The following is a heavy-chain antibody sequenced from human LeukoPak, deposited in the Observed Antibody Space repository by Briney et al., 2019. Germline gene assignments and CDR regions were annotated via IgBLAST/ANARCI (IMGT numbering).Heavy chain of an antibody. CDR3: AREPYYYDSSHWFDP. J-gene: IGHJ5*02. V-gene: IGHV4-34*01. CDR1: GGSFSGYY. D-gene: IGHD3-22*01. Sequence: SETLSLTCAVYGGSFSGYYWSWIRQPPGKGLEWIGEINHSGSTNYNPSLKSRVTISVDTSKNQFSLKLSSVTAADTAVYYCAREPYYYDSSHWFDPWGQGTLVTVSS. CDR2: INHSGST.